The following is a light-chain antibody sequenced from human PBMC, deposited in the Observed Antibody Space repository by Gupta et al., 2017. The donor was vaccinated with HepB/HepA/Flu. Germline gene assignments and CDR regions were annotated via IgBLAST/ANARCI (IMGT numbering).Light chain of an antibody. J-gene: IGLJ1*01. CDR3: NSRESSGNHLTV. CDR1: SLRSYY. Sequence: SSELTQDPAVSVALGQTVRITCQGDSLRSYYASWYQQKPGQAPVLVIYGKNNRPSGSPAPFSGSSSGNTASVTITGAPADEEADYYCNSRESSGNHLTVFGTGTKLTVL. V-gene: IGLV3-19*01. CDR2: GKN.